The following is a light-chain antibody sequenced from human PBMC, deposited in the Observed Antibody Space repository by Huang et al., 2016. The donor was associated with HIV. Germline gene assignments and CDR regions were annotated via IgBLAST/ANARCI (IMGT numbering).Light chain of an antibody. CDR1: QNILSISNDIYC. CDR2: WAS. CDR3: QQYCSVPLT. V-gene: IGKV4-1*01. J-gene: IGKJ4*01. Sequence: DIVMNQSPDSLAVSLGERATIYCKSSQNILSISNDIYCFAWYQQKPGQPPKLLVYWASTRQSGVPERFNGSGSGTDFTLTINSLQAEDVAVYYCQQYCSVPLTFGGGTKVEIK.